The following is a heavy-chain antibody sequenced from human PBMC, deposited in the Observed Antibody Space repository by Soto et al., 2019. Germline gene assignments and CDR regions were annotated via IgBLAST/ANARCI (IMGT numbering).Heavy chain of an antibody. J-gene: IGHJ5*02. V-gene: IGHV3-33*01. Sequence: QVQLVESGGGVVQPGRSLRLSCAASGFTFSSYGMHWVRQAPGKGLERVAVIWHDGSNKYYADSVKGRFTISRDNSKNTLFLQMNSLRAEDTAVYYCARGTRARPQANDWFDPWGQGTLVTVSS. CDR2: IWHDGSNK. CDR1: GFTFSSYG. CDR3: ARGTRARPQANDWFDP. D-gene: IGHD6-6*01.